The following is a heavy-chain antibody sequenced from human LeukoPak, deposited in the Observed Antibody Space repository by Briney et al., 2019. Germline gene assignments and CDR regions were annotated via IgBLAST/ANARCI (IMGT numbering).Heavy chain of an antibody. J-gene: IGHJ3*02. CDR1: GYTFTDYY. D-gene: IGHD6-19*01. CDR3: ARPLNSGWARDAFDI. Sequence: GASVKVSCKASGYTFTDYYTQGVREAPGQGLEWMGWINPNSGGAKYAQKFQGRVTMTRDTSSSTTYMELSTLRSDDTAVYYCARPLNSGWARDAFDIWGQGTMVTVSS. CDR2: INPNSGGA. V-gene: IGHV1-2*02.